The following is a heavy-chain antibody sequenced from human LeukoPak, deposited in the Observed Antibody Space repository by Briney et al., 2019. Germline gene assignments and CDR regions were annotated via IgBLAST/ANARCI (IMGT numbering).Heavy chain of an antibody. Sequence: GGSLRLSCAASGFTFSRSWMHWVRQAPGKGLVWVSRINDDGSTTSYADSVKGRFTISRDNAKKTLFLQMNSLRAEDTGVYYCARGPAANSGNYTVGDYWGQGTLVTVSS. CDR1: GFTFSRSW. V-gene: IGHV3-74*01. D-gene: IGHD1-26*01. CDR2: INDDGSTT. CDR3: ARGPAANSGNYTVGDY. J-gene: IGHJ4*02.